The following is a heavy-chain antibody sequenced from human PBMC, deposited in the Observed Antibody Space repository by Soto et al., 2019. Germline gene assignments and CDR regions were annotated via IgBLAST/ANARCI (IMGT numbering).Heavy chain of an antibody. J-gene: IGHJ6*02. CDR2: IDGDSGDT. V-gene: IGHV1-2*04. CDR1: GYTFTNYY. D-gene: IGHD3-10*01. CDR3: ARTPNKGRAGVYGMDV. Sequence: QVQLVQSGAEVKKPGASVKVSCKASGYTFTNYYIHWVRQAPGQGLEWMGWIDGDSGDTKDAQKFQGWVTMTRDTSINTAYMELSRLTSDDTAVYYCARTPNKGRAGVYGMDVWGQGTTVTVSS.